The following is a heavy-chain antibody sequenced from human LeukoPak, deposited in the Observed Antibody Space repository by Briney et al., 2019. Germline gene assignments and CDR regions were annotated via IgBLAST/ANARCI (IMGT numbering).Heavy chain of an antibody. CDR3: ARGYCTNGVCYTDY. J-gene: IGHJ4*02. V-gene: IGHV3-64*01. D-gene: IGHD2-8*01. Sequence: PVGSLRLSCAASGFTFSSYAMHWVRQAPGKGLEYVSAIRSNGGSTYYANSVKGRFTISRDNSKNTLYLQMGSLRAEDMAVYYCARGYCTNGVCYTDYWGQGTLVTVSS. CDR2: IRSNGGST. CDR1: GFTFSSYA.